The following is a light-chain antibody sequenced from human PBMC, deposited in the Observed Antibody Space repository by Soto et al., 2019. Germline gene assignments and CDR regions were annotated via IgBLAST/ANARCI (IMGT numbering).Light chain of an antibody. J-gene: IGKJ4*01. CDR3: MQRIEVPLT. V-gene: IGKV2-40*01. CDR1: QSLLDSDDGNTY. CDR2: TVS. Sequence: DIVMTQTPLSLPVTPGEPASISCGSSQSLLDSDDGNTYLDWYLQKPGQSPQLLIYTVSYRASGVPDSFSGGGSGTDFTLKISRVEAEEVGVYYCMQRIEVPLTVGGGPEVEIK.